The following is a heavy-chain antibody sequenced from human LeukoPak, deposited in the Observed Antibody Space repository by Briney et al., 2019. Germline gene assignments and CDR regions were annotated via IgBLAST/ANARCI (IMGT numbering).Heavy chain of an antibody. V-gene: IGHV1-2*02. D-gene: IGHD2-2*01. CDR2: INPNSGGT. J-gene: IGHJ4*02. Sequence: GASVKVSCKASGYTFTGYYMHWVRRAPGQGLEWMGWINPNSGGTNYAQKFQGRVTMTRDTSISTAYMELSRLRSDDTAVYYCAREPQTLGYCSSTSCKGFDYWGQGTLVTVSS. CDR3: AREPQTLGYCSSTSCKGFDY. CDR1: GYTFTGYY.